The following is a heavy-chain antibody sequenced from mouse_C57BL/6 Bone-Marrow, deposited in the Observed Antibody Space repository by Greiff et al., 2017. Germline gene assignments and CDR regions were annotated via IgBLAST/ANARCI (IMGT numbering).Heavy chain of an antibody. J-gene: IGHJ4*01. V-gene: IGHV1-80*01. CDR3: ARGWLLRVDYAMDY. D-gene: IGHD2-3*01. CDR1: GYAFSSYW. Sequence: VQLQQSGAELVKPGASVKISCKASGYAFSSYWMNWVKQSPGKGLEWIGKIYPGDGDTNYNGKFKGKATLTADKSSSTAYMQLSSLTSEDSAVYFCARGWLLRVDYAMDYWGQGTSVTVSS. CDR2: IYPGDGDT.